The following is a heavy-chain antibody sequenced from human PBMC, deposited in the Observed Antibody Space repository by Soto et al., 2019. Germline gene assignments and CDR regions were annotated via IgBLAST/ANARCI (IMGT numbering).Heavy chain of an antibody. CDR2: ISSSSTI. D-gene: IGHD6-19*01. CDR3: ARDREVAGLDY. V-gene: IGHV3-48*01. Sequence: EVQLVESGGGLVQPGGSLRLSCAASGFTFSSYSMNWVRQAPGKGLEWVSYISSSSTIYYADSVKGRFTISRDNAKNSLYLQMNSLRAEDTAVYYCARDREVAGLDYWGQGTLVTVSS. J-gene: IGHJ4*02. CDR1: GFTFSSYS.